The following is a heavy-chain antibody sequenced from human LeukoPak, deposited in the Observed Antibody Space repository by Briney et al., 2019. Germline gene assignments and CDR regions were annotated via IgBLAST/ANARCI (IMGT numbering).Heavy chain of an antibody. V-gene: IGHV4-39*07. CDR1: GGSISSSSYY. J-gene: IGHJ6*03. CDR2: IYYSGST. CDR3: ARVPPLGWFLHRYYYYYYMDV. D-gene: IGHD3-3*01. Sequence: SETLSLTCTVSGGSISSSSYYWGWIRQPPGKGLEWIGSIYYSGSTYYNPSLKSRVTISVDTSKNQFSLKLSSVTAADTAVYYCARVPPLGWFLHRYYYYYYMDVWGKGTTVTVSS.